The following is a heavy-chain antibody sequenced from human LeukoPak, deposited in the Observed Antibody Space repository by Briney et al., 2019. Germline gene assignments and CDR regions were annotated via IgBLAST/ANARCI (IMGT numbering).Heavy chain of an antibody. V-gene: IGHV4-39*01. CDR3: ARGRKYSYGYRVNELGSGYFDN. J-gene: IGHJ4*02. CDR2: IYYSGST. CDR1: GGSISSSSYY. Sequence: SETLSLTCTVSGGSISSSSYYWGWIRQPPGKGLEWIGNIYYSGSTYYNPSLKSRVTISVDTSKNQFSLKLSSVTAADTAVYYCARGRKYSYGYRVNELGSGYFDNWGQGTLVTVSS. D-gene: IGHD5-18*01.